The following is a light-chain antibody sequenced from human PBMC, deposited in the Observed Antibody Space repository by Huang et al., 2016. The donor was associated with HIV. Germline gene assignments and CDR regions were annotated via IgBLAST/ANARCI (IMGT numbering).Light chain of an antibody. CDR1: QSVSSKY. Sequence: EIVLTQSPGTVSLSPGERATLSCRASQSVSSKYLAWYQQKPGQAPRLLSYGASYRATGIPDRFSGSGSGTDFTLTISRLEPGDFAVYYCQQYDSSPIFTFGPGTKVDIK. CDR3: QQYDSSPIFT. V-gene: IGKV3-20*01. J-gene: IGKJ3*01. CDR2: GAS.